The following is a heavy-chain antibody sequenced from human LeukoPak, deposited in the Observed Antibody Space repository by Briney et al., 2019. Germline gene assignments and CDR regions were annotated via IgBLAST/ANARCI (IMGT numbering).Heavy chain of an antibody. V-gene: IGHV3-9*01. CDR1: GFTFDDYA. CDR3: AKSAAGTGGYYYYYMDV. D-gene: IGHD2-8*02. Sequence: GGSLRLSCAASGFTFDDYAMHWVRHAGKGLEWVSGISWNSGSIGYADSVKGRFTISRDNAKNSLYLQMNSLRAEDTALYYCAKSAAGTGGYYYYYMDVWGKGTTVTISS. CDR2: ISWNSGSI. J-gene: IGHJ6*03.